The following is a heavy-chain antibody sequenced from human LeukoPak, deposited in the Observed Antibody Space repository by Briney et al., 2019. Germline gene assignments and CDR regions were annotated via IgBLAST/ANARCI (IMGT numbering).Heavy chain of an antibody. CDR3: ATRPRELLSGIP. D-gene: IGHD1-26*01. V-gene: IGHV3-23*01. J-gene: IGHJ3*01. CDR1: GFTFNNYA. CDR2: ISVSGDIT. Sequence: GGSLRLSCAASGFTFNNYAMTWVRQAPGKGLEWVSGISVSGDITYYADSVKGRFTISRDNSKKTLYLQMSSLRAEDTAVYYCATRPRELLSGIPWGQGTMVTVSP.